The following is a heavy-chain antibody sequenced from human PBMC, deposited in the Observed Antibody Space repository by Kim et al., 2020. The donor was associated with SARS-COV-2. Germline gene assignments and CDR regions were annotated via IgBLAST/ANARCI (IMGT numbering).Heavy chain of an antibody. CDR2: IRSKAYGGTT. V-gene: IGHV3-49*03. J-gene: IGHJ3*02. CDR1: GFTFGDYA. Sequence: GGSLRLSCTASGFTFGDYAMSWFRQAPGKGLEWVGFIRSKAYGGTTEYAASVKGRFTISRDDSKSIAYLQMNSLKTEDTAVYYCTRERERMYYYDSSGYLPDDAFDIWGQGTMVTVSS. CDR3: TRERERMYYYDSSGYLPDDAFDI. D-gene: IGHD3-22*01.